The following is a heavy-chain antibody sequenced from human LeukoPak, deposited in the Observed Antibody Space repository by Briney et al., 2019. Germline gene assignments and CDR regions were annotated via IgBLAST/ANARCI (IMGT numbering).Heavy chain of an antibody. CDR2: IYYSGST. V-gene: IGHV4-59*01. J-gene: IGHJ4*02. D-gene: IGHD2-21*01. CDR1: GGSISSYY. Sequence: PSETLSLTCTVSGGSISSYYWSWIRQPPGKGLEWIGYIYYSGSTNYNPSLKGRVTISVDTSKNQFSLKLSSVTAADTAVYYCARGKFAYGPYYFDYWGQGTLVTVSS. CDR3: ARGKFAYGPYYFDY.